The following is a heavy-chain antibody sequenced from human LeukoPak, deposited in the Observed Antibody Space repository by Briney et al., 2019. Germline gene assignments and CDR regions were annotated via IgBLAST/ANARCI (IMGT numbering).Heavy chain of an antibody. D-gene: IGHD1-26*01. CDR3: AKDRGSLGTYFDY. Sequence: GGSLRLSCAASGLTFSSYGMHWVRQAPGKGLEWVAVIWYDGSNKYYADSVKGRFTISRDNSKNTLYLQMSSLRAEDTAVYYCAKDRGSLGTYFDYWGQGTLVTVSS. CDR2: IWYDGSNK. CDR1: GLTFSSYG. J-gene: IGHJ4*02. V-gene: IGHV3-33*06.